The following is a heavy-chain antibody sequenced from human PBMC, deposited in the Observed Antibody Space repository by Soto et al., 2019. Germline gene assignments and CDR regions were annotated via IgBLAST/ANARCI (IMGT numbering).Heavy chain of an antibody. CDR2: IKQDGSEK. J-gene: IGHJ6*03. D-gene: IGHD3-3*01. Sequence: GGSLRLSCAASGFTFSSYWMSWVRQAPGKGLEWVANIKQDGSEKYYVDSVKGRFTISRDNAKNSLYLQMNSLRAEDTAVYYCARGITIVGVVTNSYYYYYMDVWGKGTTVTVSS. CDR3: ARGITIVGVVTNSYYYYYMDV. CDR1: GFTFSSYW. V-gene: IGHV3-7*04.